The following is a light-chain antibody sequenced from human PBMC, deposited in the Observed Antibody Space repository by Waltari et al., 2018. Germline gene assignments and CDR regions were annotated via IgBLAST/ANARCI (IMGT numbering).Light chain of an antibody. V-gene: IGKV1D-12*01. CDR1: QNINTW. CDR3: QQANTFPPLT. CDR2: AAS. J-gene: IGKJ4*01. Sequence: KMPHSPSSVSASFGDRVTITCRASQNINTWLSSYKQQPGKAPKLLIYAASNLQTGVPSRFSGSGSGTDCTLTISSLQPEDFATYFGQQANTFPPLTVGGGTKVEIK.